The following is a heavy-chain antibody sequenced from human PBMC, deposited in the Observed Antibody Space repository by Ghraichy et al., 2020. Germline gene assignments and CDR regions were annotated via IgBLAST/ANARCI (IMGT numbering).Heavy chain of an antibody. D-gene: IGHD3-10*01. CDR2: IKQDGSEK. V-gene: IGHV3-7*01. Sequence: GGSLRLSCAASGFTFSSYWMRWVRQAPGKGLEWVANIKQDGSEKYYVDSVKGRFTISRDNAKNSLYLQMNSLRAEDTAVYYCARGGITMVRGVIITNFYYYSGMDVWGQGTTVTVSS. J-gene: IGHJ6*02. CDR3: ARGGITMVRGVIITNFYYYSGMDV. CDR1: GFTFSSYW.